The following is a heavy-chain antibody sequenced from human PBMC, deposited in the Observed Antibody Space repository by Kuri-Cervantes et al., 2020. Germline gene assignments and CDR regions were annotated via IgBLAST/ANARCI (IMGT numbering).Heavy chain of an antibody. CDR1: GGSINSSNW. CDR2: IYHSGST. D-gene: IGHD3-10*01. CDR3: AKDLITMVRGALYGMDV. V-gene: IGHV4-4*02. J-gene: IGHJ6*02. Sequence: GSLRLSCAVSGGSINSSNWWSWVRQPPGKGLEWIGEIYHSGSTNYNPSLKSRVTISVDKSKNQFSLKLSSVTAADTAVYYCAKDLITMVRGALYGMDVWGQGTTVTVSS.